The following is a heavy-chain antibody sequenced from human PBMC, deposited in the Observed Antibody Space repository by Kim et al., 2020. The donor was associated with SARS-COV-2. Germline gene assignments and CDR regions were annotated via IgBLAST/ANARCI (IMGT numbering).Heavy chain of an antibody. CDR2: INTGSTHI. Sequence: GGSLRLSCAASGFTFRSYNMDWVRQSPGRGLEWISSINTGSTHIYYADSVEGRFTISRDNAQNSLYMQMNGLRAEDTAVYYCATASYDLLTGYFSGMDVWVQGTTVTVSS. D-gene: IGHD3-9*01. V-gene: IGHV3-21*01. J-gene: IGHJ6*02. CDR3: ATASYDLLTGYFSGMDV. CDR1: GFTFRSYN.